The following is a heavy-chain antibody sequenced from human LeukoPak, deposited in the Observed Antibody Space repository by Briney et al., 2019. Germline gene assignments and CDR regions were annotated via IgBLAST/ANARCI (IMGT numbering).Heavy chain of an antibody. J-gene: IGHJ4*02. CDR1: GFTFSASA. Sequence: GGSLRLSCAASGFTFSASAMSWVRQAPGKGLEWVSAITSGGTTYYGDSVKGRFTISRDNSKNTLYLQMNSLRAEDTAVFYCAKDPRVVTGWGQGTLVTVSS. CDR3: AKDPRVVTG. V-gene: IGHV3-23*01. D-gene: IGHD4-23*01. CDR2: ITSGGTT.